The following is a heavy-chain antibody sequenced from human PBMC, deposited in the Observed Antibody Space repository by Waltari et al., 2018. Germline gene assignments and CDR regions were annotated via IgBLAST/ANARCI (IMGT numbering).Heavy chain of an antibody. CDR2: LSYSGVS. D-gene: IGHD5-12*01. V-gene: IGHV4-39*01. CDR3: ATYIGASVGTAAFDV. CDR1: GVSITSNRHY. J-gene: IGHJ3*01. Sequence: QVQVQESGPGLVKPSETLSLTCSVSGVSITSNRHYWGWIRRPPGQGLEWIGTLSYSGVSSSGPSLRSRVTISGDTSKNQLSLTLGSVTAADTAVYYCATYIGASVGTAAFDVWGQGTTVTVSS.